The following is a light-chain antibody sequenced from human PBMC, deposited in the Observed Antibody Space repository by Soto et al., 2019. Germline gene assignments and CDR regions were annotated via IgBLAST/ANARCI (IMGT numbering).Light chain of an antibody. CDR1: SSDVCGYNY. Sequence: SALTQPASVSGSPGQSINISCTGTSSDVCGYNYVSWYQHHPGKAPKLTIYDVSNRPSGVSNPFSGSKSGNTASLTISGLQPEDEADYYCSSYTTSNTRQIVFGTGTKVTVL. CDR3: SSYTTSNTRQIV. J-gene: IGLJ1*01. CDR2: DVS. V-gene: IGLV2-14*03.